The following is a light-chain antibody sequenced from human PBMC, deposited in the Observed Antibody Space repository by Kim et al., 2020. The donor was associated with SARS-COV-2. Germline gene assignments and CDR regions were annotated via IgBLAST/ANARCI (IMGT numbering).Light chain of an antibody. CDR1: SLRRYY. Sequence: SSELTQDPAVSVALGQTVRITCQGDSLRRYYATWYQQKPEQAPIVVIYGKNNRPSGIPDRFSGSSSGNTASLTNTGTQAGDEADYYCNSRDSNDNVLFGGGTQLTVL. V-gene: IGLV3-19*01. CDR2: GKN. J-gene: IGLJ2*01. CDR3: NSRDSNDNVL.